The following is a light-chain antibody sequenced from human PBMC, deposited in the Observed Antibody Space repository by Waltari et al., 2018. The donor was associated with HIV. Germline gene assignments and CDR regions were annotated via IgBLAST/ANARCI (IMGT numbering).Light chain of an antibody. J-gene: IGLJ1*01. CDR3: VGWDSSLSAYV. CDR1: SSNLENDN. Sequence: QSFLTQPPSASGTPGQTVTISCSGSSSNLENDNAYWYQQLPGITPKLLIYKNFLRPSGVPDRFAASKSGTSASLTISGLRSADEADYYCVGWDSSLSAYVFGAGTKVAVL. CDR2: KNF. V-gene: IGLV1-47*01.